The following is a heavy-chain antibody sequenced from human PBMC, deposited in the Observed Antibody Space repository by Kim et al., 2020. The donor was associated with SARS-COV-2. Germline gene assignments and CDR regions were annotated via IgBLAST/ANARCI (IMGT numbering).Heavy chain of an antibody. J-gene: IGHJ3*02. CDR1: GFTFSGSA. CDR3: TSVXXTTXXFWDXXDI. V-gene: IGHV3-73*01. CDR2: XRSKANSYAT. D-gene: IGHD1-1*01. Sequence: GGSLRLSCAASGFTFSGSAMHWVRQASGKGXXXVGRXRSKANSYATAYAASVKGXXTITXXDSXXTAYXQMKNXKTEXTAVYXXTSVXXTTXXFWDXXDIWXXXTXXXVSS.